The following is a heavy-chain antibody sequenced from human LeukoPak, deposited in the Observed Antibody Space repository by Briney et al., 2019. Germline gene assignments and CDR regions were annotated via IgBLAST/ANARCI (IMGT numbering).Heavy chain of an antibody. CDR3: ARRDSYCGGDCYSGILYYFDY. D-gene: IGHD2-21*02. CDR1: GYSFTTYW. Sequence: GESLKISCKGSGYSFTTYWIGWVRQMPGKGLEWMGITFPGGSDTRYSPSFQGQVTISADKSISTAYLQWSSLKASDTAMYYCARRDSYCGGDCYSGILYYFDYWGQGTLVTVSS. V-gene: IGHV5-51*01. J-gene: IGHJ4*02. CDR2: TFPGGSDT.